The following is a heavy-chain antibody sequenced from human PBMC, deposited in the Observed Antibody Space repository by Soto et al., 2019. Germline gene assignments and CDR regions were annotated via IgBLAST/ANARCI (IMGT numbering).Heavy chain of an antibody. CDR1: DGSSGGYR. CDR3: ARGSKVRVAARPHYYYSLDV. V-gene: IGHV4-34*01. J-gene: IGHJ6*02. D-gene: IGHD6-6*01. Sequence: SETLSLTCAVYDGSSGGYRWNWIRQSPGKGLEWIGDINQTGKTNYNPSLKSRVTISVDTSKNQVSLRLTSVTAADTAVYYCARGSKVRVAARPHYYYSLDVWGLGTTVTVSS. CDR2: INQTGKT.